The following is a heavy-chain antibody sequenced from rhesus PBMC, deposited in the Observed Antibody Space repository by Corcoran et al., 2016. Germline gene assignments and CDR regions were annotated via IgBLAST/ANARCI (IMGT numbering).Heavy chain of an antibody. J-gene: IGHJ6*01. V-gene: IGHV4-160*01. Sequence: QVQLQESGPGLVKPSETLSLTCAVSGGSISSNYWSWIRQAPGKGLEWIGRFYGRGGSPASNPSLKSRVTISTDTSKNQFSLKLSSVTAADTAVYYCARAPRIYSYYGLDSWGQGVVVTVSS. CDR1: GGSISSNY. CDR3: ARAPRIYSYYGLDS. D-gene: IGHD2-15*01. CDR2: FYGRGGSP.